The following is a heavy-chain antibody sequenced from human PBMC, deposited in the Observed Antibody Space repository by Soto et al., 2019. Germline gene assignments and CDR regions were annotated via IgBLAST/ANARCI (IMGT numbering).Heavy chain of an antibody. J-gene: IGHJ5*02. V-gene: IGHV4-31*03. CDR1: GGSISSGGYY. CDR2: IYYSGST. CDR3: ARGRWKVIGPWFDP. Sequence: SETLSLTCTVSGGSISSGGYYWSWIRQHPGKGLEWIGYIYYSGSTYYNPSLKSRVTISVDTSKNQFSLKLSSVTAADTAVYYCARGRWKVIGPWFDPWGQGTLVTVSS. D-gene: IGHD3-16*02.